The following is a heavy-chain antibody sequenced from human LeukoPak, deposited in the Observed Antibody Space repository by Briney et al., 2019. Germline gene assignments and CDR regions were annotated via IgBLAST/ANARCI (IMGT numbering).Heavy chain of an antibody. Sequence: PSETLSLTCTVSGGSISSYYWSWIRQPPGKGLEWIGYIYYSGSTNYNPSLKSRVTISVDTSKNQFSLKLSSVTAADTAVYYCARGTYYYDSSGYYYTAFDIWGQGTMVTVSS. CDR2: IYYSGST. J-gene: IGHJ3*02. V-gene: IGHV4-59*08. CDR3: ARGTYYYDSSGYYYTAFDI. D-gene: IGHD3-22*01. CDR1: GGSISSYY.